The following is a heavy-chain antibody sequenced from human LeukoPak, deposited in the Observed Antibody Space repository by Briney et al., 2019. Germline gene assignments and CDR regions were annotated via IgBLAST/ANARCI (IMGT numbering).Heavy chain of an antibody. CDR2: INPNSGGT. V-gene: IGHV1-2*02. D-gene: IGHD6-19*01. CDR1: GYTFNDYY. CDR3: ARESVAGSFYFDY. J-gene: IGHJ4*02. Sequence: ASLKVSCKASGYTFNDYYMHWVRQAPGQGLEWMGWINPNSGGTNYAQKFQGRVTMTRDTSISTAYMELSRLRSDDTAVYYCARESVAGSFYFDYWGQGTLVTVSS.